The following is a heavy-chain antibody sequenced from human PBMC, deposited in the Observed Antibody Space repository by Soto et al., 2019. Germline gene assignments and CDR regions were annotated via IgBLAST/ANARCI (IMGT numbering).Heavy chain of an antibody. J-gene: IGHJ4*02. Sequence: PGGSLRLSCAASGFTFSSYAMHWVRQAPGKGLEYVSAISSNGGSTYYANSVKGRFTISRDNSKNTLYLQMGSLRAEDMAVYYCVKSGSYSYYFDYCGQGTLVPVSS. V-gene: IGHV3-64*01. CDR2: ISSNGGST. CDR1: GFTFSSYA. CDR3: VKSGSYSYYFDY. D-gene: IGHD1-26*01.